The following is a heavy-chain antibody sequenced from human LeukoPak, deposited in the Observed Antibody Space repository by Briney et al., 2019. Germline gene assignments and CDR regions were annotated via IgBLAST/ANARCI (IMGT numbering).Heavy chain of an antibody. D-gene: IGHD6-13*01. CDR2: ISAYNGNT. V-gene: IGHV1-18*01. Sequence: GSVKVSCKASGYTFTSYGISWVRQALGQGLEWMGWISAYNGNTNYAQKLQGRVTMTTDTSTSTAYMELRSLRSDDTAVYYCARDSSSWYEFDYWGQGTLVTVSS. CDR3: ARDSSSWYEFDY. CDR1: GYTFTSYG. J-gene: IGHJ4*02.